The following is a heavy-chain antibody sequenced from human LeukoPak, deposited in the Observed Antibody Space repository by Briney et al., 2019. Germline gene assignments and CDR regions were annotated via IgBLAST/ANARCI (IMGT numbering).Heavy chain of an antibody. CDR3: ARGYSRARPYYFDY. J-gene: IGHJ4*02. CDR2: IYSGGST. V-gene: IGHV3-66*01. CDR1: GFAVSSNY. D-gene: IGHD6-13*01. Sequence: GGSLRLSCAASGFAVSSNYMSWVRQAPGKGLEWVSVIYSGGSTYYADSVKGRFTISRDNSKNTLYLQMNSLRAEDTAVYYCARGYSRARPYYFDYWGQGTLVTVSS.